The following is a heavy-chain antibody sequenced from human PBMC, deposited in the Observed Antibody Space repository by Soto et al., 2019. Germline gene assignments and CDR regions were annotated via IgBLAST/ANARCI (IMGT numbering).Heavy chain of an antibody. V-gene: IGHV3-7*05. CDR2: IKQDGSEK. CDR3: ARGFTNFWSGYHIYYYYYGMDV. D-gene: IGHD3-3*01. J-gene: IGHJ6*02. Sequence: PGGSLRLSCAASGFTFSSYWMSWVRQAPGKGLEWVANIKQDGSEKYYVDSVKGRFTISRDNAKNSLYLQMNSLRAEDTAVYYCARGFTNFWSGYHIYYYYYGMDVWGQGTTVTVS. CDR1: GFTFSSYW.